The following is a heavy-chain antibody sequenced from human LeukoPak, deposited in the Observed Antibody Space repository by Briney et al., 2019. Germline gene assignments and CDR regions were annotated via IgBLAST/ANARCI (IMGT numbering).Heavy chain of an antibody. CDR1: GFTFSSYE. CDR2: ISTSGSPI. CDR3: ARRGFYDTSGYLFDH. D-gene: IGHD3-22*01. J-gene: IGHJ4*02. V-gene: IGHV3-48*03. Sequence: GGSLRLSCAASGFTFSSYEMNWVGKAPGKGLNGGAYISTSGSPIYYGNSVKGRFTVSRDTAKNSLYLQMNSLRAEDTALYYCARRGFYDTSGYLFDHWGQGTLVTVSS.